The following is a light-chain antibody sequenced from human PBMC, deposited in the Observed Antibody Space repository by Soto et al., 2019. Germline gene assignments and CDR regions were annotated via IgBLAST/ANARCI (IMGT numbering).Light chain of an antibody. CDR2: AAS. CDR1: QDISSW. V-gene: IGKV1-12*01. CDR3: QQANSFPIT. J-gene: IGKJ5*01. Sequence: DIQMTQSPSSLCGSAGGRVTITCRASQDISSWLAWYQQKPGKAPKLLIYAASSLQSGVPSRFSGSGSGTDFTLTISSLQPEDFATYYCQQANSFPITFGQGTRLEIK.